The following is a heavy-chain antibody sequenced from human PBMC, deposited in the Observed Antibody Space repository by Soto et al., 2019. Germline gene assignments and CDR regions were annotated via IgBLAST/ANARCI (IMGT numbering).Heavy chain of an antibody. J-gene: IGHJ4*02. Sequence: GGSLRLSCAASGFTFSDHYMDWVRQAPGKGLEWVGRTRNKANSYTTEYAASVKGRFTISRDDSKNSRYLQMNSLKTEDTAVYYCARARGYNWNFDYWGQGTLVTVSS. CDR1: GFTFSDHY. CDR3: ARARGYNWNFDY. CDR2: TRNKANSYTT. D-gene: IGHD1-20*01. V-gene: IGHV3-72*01.